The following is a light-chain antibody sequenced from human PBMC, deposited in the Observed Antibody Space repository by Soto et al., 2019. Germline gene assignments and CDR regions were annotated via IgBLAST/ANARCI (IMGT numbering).Light chain of an antibody. V-gene: IGLV2-14*02. J-gene: IGLJ1*01. Sequence: QSVLTQPASVSGSPGQSITISCTGASSDVGSYYLVSWYQQYPGKAPKLMIYEGSKRPSGVPGRFSGSKSANTASLTISGLQAEDEADYYCSSYTSSSTLFGTGTKLTVL. CDR2: EGS. CDR1: SSDVGSYYL. CDR3: SSYTSSSTL.